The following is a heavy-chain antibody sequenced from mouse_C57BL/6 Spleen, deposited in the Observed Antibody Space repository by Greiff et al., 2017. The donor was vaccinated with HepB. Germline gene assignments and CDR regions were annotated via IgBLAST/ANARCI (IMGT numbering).Heavy chain of an antibody. CDR3: AKKGYYALWYFDV. J-gene: IGHJ1*03. Sequence: QVQLQQSGPGLVQPSQSLSITCTVSGFSLTSYGVHWVRQSPGKGLEWLGVIWRGGSTDYNAAFMSRLSITKDNSKSQVFFKMNSLQADDTAIYYCAKKGYYALWYFDVWGTGTTVTVSS. D-gene: IGHD1-1*01. CDR1: GFSLTSYG. CDR2: IWRGGST. V-gene: IGHV2-5*01.